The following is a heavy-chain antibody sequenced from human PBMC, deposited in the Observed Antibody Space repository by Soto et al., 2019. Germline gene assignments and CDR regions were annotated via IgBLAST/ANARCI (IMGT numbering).Heavy chain of an antibody. D-gene: IGHD6-19*01. V-gene: IGHV4-4*02. CDR3: ARANLRSGWTFDH. CDR1: GASIISNDW. J-gene: IGHJ4*02. CDR2: IFDSGRT. Sequence: PSETLSLTCSVCGASIISNDWWIWIRQTPGKGLEWIGEIFDSGRTNYSPSFKSRVTISVDTSKSQFSLEMASVTAADTAVYYCARANLRSGWTFDHWGQGSPVTVSS.